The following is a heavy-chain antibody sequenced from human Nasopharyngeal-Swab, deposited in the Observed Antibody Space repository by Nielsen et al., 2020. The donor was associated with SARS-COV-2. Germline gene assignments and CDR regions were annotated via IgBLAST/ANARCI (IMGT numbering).Heavy chain of an antibody. D-gene: IGHD3-3*01. CDR3: ASSHLGGYFWSGYYPFDY. V-gene: IGHV4-31*03. J-gene: IGHJ4*02. CDR1: GGSISRGGYY. Sequence: SETLSLTCTVSGGSISRGGYYWRWIREHPGKGLEWIGYIYYSGSTYYNPSLKSRVTISVDTSKNQFSLKLSSVTAADTAVYYCASSHLGGYFWSGYYPFDYWGQGTLVTVSS. CDR2: IYYSGST.